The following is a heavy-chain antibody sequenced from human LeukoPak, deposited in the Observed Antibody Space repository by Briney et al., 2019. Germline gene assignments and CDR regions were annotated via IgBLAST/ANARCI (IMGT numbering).Heavy chain of an antibody. Sequence: ASVKVSCKASGYIFTNYYVHWVRQAPGQGLEWMGIINPSAGSTSYAQKFQGRVTMTRDTSTSTVYMELSSLGSEDTAVYYCARAYGSGNSYHFDYWGQGTLVTVSS. CDR2: INPSAGST. CDR3: ARAYGSGNSYHFDY. J-gene: IGHJ4*02. CDR1: GYIFTNYY. V-gene: IGHV1-46*01. D-gene: IGHD3-10*01.